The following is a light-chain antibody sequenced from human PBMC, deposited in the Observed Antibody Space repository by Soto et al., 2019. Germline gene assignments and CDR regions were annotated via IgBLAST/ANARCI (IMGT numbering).Light chain of an antibody. V-gene: IGKV4-1*01. J-gene: IGKJ4*01. Sequence: DIVMTQSPDSLAVSLGERATINCKSSQSVLYSSNNNNYLAWFQQKPGQPPKLLIYWASTLESGVPDRFSGSGSGTDFTLTISSLQAEDVAVYYCQQYYSTPLTFGGGTKVEIK. CDR2: WAS. CDR1: QSVLYSSNNNNY. CDR3: QQYYSTPLT.